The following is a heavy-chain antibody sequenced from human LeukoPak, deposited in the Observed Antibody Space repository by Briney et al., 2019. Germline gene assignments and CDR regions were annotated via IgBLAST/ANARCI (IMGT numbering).Heavy chain of an antibody. CDR1: GFTFSSYS. D-gene: IGHD3-10*01. J-gene: IGHJ4*02. V-gene: IGHV3-21*01. Sequence: GGSLRLSCAASGFTFSSYSMNWVRQAPGKGLEWVSSISSSSSYIYYADSVKGRFTISRDNAKNSLYLQMNSLRAEDTAVYYCARHTMVRGVILNYFDYWGQGTLVTVSS. CDR3: ARHTMVRGVILNYFDY. CDR2: ISSSSSYI.